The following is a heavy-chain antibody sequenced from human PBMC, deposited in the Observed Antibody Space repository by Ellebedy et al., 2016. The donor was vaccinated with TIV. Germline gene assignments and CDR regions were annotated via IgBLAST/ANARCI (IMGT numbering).Heavy chain of an antibody. D-gene: IGHD1-26*01. J-gene: IGHJ4*02. Sequence: PGGSLRLSCAASGFRFSSYGIHWVRQAPGKGLEWVALIWYEGSYKYYGDSVKGRFTIYRDDSKNTVYLQMNSLRADDTAIYHCARGPLGGTPRAFDSWGQGTLVTVSS. CDR2: IWYEGSYK. CDR3: ARGPLGGTPRAFDS. V-gene: IGHV3-33*01. CDR1: GFRFSSYG.